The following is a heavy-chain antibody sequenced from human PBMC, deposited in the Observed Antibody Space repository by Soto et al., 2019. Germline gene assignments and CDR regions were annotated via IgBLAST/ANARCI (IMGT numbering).Heavy chain of an antibody. Sequence: KQSQTLSLTCAISGDSVSSNSAAWNWIRQSPSRGLEWLGRTYYRSKWYNDYAVSVKSRITINPDTSKNQFSLQLNSVTPEDTAVYYCARAVYYDSSGYCAFDIWGQGTMVTVSS. V-gene: IGHV6-1*01. CDR3: ARAVYYDSSGYCAFDI. D-gene: IGHD3-22*01. CDR2: TYYRSKWYN. J-gene: IGHJ3*02. CDR1: GDSVSSNSAA.